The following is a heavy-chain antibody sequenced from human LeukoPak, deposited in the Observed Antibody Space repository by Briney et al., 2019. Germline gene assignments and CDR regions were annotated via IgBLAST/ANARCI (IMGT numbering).Heavy chain of an antibody. D-gene: IGHD6-13*01. J-gene: IGHJ4*02. CDR1: GFTFSSYA. CDR2: IRDNGDST. V-gene: IGHV3-23*01. CDR3: AKARGYSSSSSFDY. Sequence: GGSLRLSCAASGFTFSSYAMNWVRQAPGKGLEWVSGIRDNGDSTYYADSVKGRFTISRDNSKNTVHLQMNSLSAEDTALYYCAKARGYSSSSSFDYWGQGTLVTVSS.